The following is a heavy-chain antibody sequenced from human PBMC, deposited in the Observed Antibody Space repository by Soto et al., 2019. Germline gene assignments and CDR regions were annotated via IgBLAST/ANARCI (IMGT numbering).Heavy chain of an antibody. Sequence: TLSLTCTVSGGSISSGGYYWSWIRQHPGKGLKWIGYIYYSGRTYYSPSLESRVTISVDTSKNQFSLKVSSVTAADTAVFYCARLAGYCSGTSCYGYYGMDVWGQGTTVTVSS. J-gene: IGHJ6*02. CDR2: IYYSGRT. V-gene: IGHV4-31*03. D-gene: IGHD2-2*01. CDR3: ARLAGYCSGTSCYGYYGMDV. CDR1: GGSISSGGYY.